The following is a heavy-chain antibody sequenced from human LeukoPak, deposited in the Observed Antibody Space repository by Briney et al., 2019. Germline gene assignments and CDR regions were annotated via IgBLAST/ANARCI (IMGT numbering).Heavy chain of an antibody. V-gene: IGHV4-59*01. CDR1: GGSISSYY. CDR3: AREGTAGTNLNWFDP. J-gene: IGHJ5*02. D-gene: IGHD1-1*01. CDR2: ISYSGST. Sequence: SETLSLTCTVSGGSISSYYWSWIRQPPGKGLEWIGYISYSGSTNFNPSLKSRVTISVDTSKNQFSLKLSSVTAADTAVSYCAREGTAGTNLNWFDPWGQGTLVTVSS.